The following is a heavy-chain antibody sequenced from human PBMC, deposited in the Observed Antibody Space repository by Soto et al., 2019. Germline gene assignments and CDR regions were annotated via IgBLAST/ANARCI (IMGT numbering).Heavy chain of an antibody. D-gene: IGHD3-10*01. CDR2: LSSTGDIT. CDR1: GLRFSSFA. Sequence: EVQLLESGGGLVQPGGSLRLSCTASGLRFSSFAMNWVRKAPGKGLEWVSGLSSTGDITYYAESLKGRFTVSRDNSKNTLSLQMNSLRAEDTAIYYCAKALETTMVRGGFDYWGQGTPVTVSS. CDR3: AKALETTMVRGGFDY. V-gene: IGHV3-23*01. J-gene: IGHJ4*02.